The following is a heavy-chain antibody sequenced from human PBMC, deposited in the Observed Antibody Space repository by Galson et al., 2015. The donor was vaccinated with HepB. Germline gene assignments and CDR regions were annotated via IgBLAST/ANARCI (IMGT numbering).Heavy chain of an antibody. CDR2: IIPIFGTA. J-gene: IGHJ3*02. CDR1: AGTFSSYA. D-gene: IGHD3-10*01. Sequence: SVKVSCKAYAGTFSSYAIIWVRQAPGQGLEWMGGIIPIFGTANYAQKFQGRVTITADESTSTAYMELSSLRSEDTAVYYCARDRNYYGSGSDTDDAFDIWGQGTMVTVSS. V-gene: IGHV1-69*13. CDR3: ARDRNYYGSGSDTDDAFDI.